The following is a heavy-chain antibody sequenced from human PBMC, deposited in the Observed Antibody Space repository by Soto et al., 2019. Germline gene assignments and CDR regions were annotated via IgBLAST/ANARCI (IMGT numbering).Heavy chain of an antibody. V-gene: IGHV3-21*01. Sequence: EVQLVESGGGLVKPGGSLRLSCAASGFTFSSYSMNWVRQAPGKGLEWVSSISSSSSYIYYADSVKGRFTISRDNAKNSLYLQMNGLRGEDTAVYYCARDLSPYYYDSSGYPDYYYYYGMDVWGQGTTVTVSS. CDR3: ARDLSPYYYDSSGYPDYYYYYGMDV. CDR2: ISSSSSYI. D-gene: IGHD3-22*01. CDR1: GFTFSSYS. J-gene: IGHJ6*02.